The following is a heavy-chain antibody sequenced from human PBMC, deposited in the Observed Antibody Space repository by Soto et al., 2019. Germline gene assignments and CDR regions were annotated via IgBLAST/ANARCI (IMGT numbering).Heavy chain of an antibody. CDR1: GYTFRNYG. CDR3: ARGDGDTLDY. D-gene: IGHD2-21*02. CDR2: ITIYYGDT. Sequence: QVQLVQSGAEVKKPGASVTVSCKASGYTFRNYGITWVRQAPGQGLEWMAWITIYYGDTKTAQKYQGRVTVTADTSTSTAYMELRSFRSDDTAVYYCARGDGDTLDYWGQGTLVSVSS. V-gene: IGHV1-18*01. J-gene: IGHJ4*02.